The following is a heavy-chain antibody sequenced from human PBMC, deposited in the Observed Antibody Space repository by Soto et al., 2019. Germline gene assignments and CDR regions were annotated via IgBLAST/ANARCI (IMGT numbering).Heavy chain of an antibody. CDR1: GDSVSSNSAA. Sequence: PSQPLALAHGFSGDSVSSNSAACNLIRQSPSRGLEWLGRTYYRSKWYNDYAVSVKSRITINPDTSKNQFSLQLNSVTPEDTAVYYCARGPQGPAAFDICGQGTMVTVSS. J-gene: IGHJ3*02. V-gene: IGHV6-1*01. CDR3: ARGPQGPAAFDI. CDR2: TYYRSKWYN.